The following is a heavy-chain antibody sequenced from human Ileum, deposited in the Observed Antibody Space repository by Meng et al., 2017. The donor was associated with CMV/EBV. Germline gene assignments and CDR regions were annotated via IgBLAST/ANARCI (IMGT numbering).Heavy chain of an antibody. CDR1: GYPFTGYY. V-gene: IGHV1-2*02. J-gene: IGHJ4*02. CDR2: INSNSGGT. CDR3: ARAPGSSSSL. Sequence: SCKASGYPFTGYYIHWIRQAPGQGLEWMGYINSNSGGTNYAQKFQGRVTLTRDTSITTAYLEISSLKSDDTAVYFCARAPGSSSSLWGQGTLVTVSS.